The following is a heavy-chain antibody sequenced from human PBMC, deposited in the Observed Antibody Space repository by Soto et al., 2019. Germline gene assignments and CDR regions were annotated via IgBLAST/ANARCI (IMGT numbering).Heavy chain of an antibody. Sequence: EVQLVESGGVVVQPGGSLRLSCAASGFTFDDYTMHWVRQAPGKGLEWVSLISWDGGSTYYADSVKGRFTISRDNSKNSLYLQMNSLRTEDTALYYCAKASAPRFLLAPKGTHFDYWGQGTLVTVSS. V-gene: IGHV3-43*01. J-gene: IGHJ4*02. CDR2: ISWDGGST. D-gene: IGHD3-3*01. CDR3: AKASAPRFLLAPKGTHFDY. CDR1: GFTFDDYT.